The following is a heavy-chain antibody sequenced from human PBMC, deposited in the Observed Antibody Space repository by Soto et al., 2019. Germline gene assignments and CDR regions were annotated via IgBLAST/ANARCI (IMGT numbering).Heavy chain of an antibody. Sequence: PSETLSLTCTVSGGSISSSSYYWGWIRQPPGKGLEWIGSIYYSGSTYYNPSLKSRVTISVDTSKNQFSLKLSSVTAADTAVYYCARLKLVTYYDFWSGYYTNGYYYGMDVWGQGTTVTVSS. V-gene: IGHV4-39*01. CDR3: ARLKLVTYYDFWSGYYTNGYYYGMDV. D-gene: IGHD3-3*01. CDR2: IYYSGST. J-gene: IGHJ6*02. CDR1: GGSISSSSYY.